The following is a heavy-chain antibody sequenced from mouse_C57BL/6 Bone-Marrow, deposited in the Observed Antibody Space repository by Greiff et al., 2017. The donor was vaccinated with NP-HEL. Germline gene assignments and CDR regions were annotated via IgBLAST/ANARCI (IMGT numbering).Heavy chain of an antibody. CDR3: ARHRGYAMDY. Sequence: QVQLKQPGAELVMPGASVKLSCKASGYTFTSYWMHWVKQRPGQGLEWIGEIDPSDSYTNYNQKFKGKSTLTVDKSSSTAYMQLSSLTSEDSAVYYGARHRGYAMDYWGQGTSVTVSS. CDR2: IDPSDSYT. J-gene: IGHJ4*01. CDR1: GYTFTSYW. D-gene: IGHD3-1*01. V-gene: IGHV1-69*01.